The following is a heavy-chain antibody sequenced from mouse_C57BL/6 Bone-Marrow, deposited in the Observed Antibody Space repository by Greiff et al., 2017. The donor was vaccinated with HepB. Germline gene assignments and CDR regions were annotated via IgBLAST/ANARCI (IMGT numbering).Heavy chain of an antibody. J-gene: IGHJ3*01. CDR1: GYAFSRYW. Sequence: QVQLQQSGAELVKPGASVKISCKASGYAFSRYWMNWVKQRPGKGLEWIGQLYPGDGDTNYNGKFKGKATLTADKSSSTAYMQLSSLTSEDSAVYVCARLYDYDQTAWGAYWGQGTLVTVSA. CDR2: LYPGDGDT. CDR3: ARLYDYDQTAWGAY. V-gene: IGHV1-80*01. D-gene: IGHD2-4*01.